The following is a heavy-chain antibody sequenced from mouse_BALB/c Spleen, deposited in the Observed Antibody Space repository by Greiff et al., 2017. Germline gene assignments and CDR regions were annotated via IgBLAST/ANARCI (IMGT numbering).Heavy chain of an antibody. CDR2: ISYSGST. D-gene: IGHD2-2*01. V-gene: IGHV3-2*02. CDR1: GYSITSDYA. Sequence: EVQLQESGPGLVKPSQSLSLTCTVTGYSITSDYAWNWIRQFPGNKLEWMGYISYSGSTSYNPSLKSRISITRDTSKNQFFLQLNSVTTEDTATYYCASGLWLRREGFAYWGQGTLVTVSA. CDR3: ASGLWLRREGFAY. J-gene: IGHJ3*01.